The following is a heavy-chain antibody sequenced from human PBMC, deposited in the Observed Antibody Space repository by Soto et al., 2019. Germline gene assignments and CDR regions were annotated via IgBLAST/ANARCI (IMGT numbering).Heavy chain of an antibody. J-gene: IGHJ4*02. D-gene: IGHD1-1*01. CDR3: ARRAETNGWNGFGADKYYFDF. V-gene: IGHV1-8*02. CDR2: MNPNTGNS. Sequence: WASVKVSCKASGGTFSSYAIYWVRQATGQGLEWMGWMNPNTGNSGYAQKFQGRVTMTSDTSISTAHMELSSLRSEDTAVYYCARRAETNGWNGFGADKYYFDFWGQGTLVTVS. CDR1: GGTFSSYA.